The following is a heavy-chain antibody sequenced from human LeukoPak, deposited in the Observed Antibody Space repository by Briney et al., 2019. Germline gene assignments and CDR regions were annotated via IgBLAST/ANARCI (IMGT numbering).Heavy chain of an antibody. J-gene: IGHJ4*02. D-gene: IGHD2-21*01. CDR2: INPNSVAT. CDR1: GYTFSGYY. V-gene: IGHV1-2*07. Sequence: ASVKVCCKAAGYTFSGYYMHWVRQAPGQGLEWMGWINPNSVATNYAHKFQGRGTMTRDTSISTGYVELTRLRSDDTAVYFCARAYCGGDCYDSWRQGTLVSVSS. CDR3: ARAYCGGDCYDS.